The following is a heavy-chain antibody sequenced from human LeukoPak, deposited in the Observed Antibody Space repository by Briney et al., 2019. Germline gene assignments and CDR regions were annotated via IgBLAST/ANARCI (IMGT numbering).Heavy chain of an antibody. D-gene: IGHD5-12*01. CDR3: ARVGGYNFDY. Sequence: SVKVSCKASGGTFSSYAISWVRQAPGQGLEWMGGIIPIFGTANCAQKFQGRVAITTDESTSTAYMELSSLRSEDTAVYYCARVGGYNFDYWGQGTLVTVSS. CDR1: GGTFSSYA. V-gene: IGHV1-69*05. CDR2: IIPIFGTA. J-gene: IGHJ4*02.